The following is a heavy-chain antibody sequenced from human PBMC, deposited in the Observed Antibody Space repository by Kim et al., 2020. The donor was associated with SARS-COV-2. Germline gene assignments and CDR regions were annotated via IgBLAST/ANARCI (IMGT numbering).Heavy chain of an antibody. D-gene: IGHD3-3*01. J-gene: IGHJ4*02. Sequence: GGSLRLSCAASGFTVSSNYMSWVRQAPGKGLEWVSVIYSGGSTYYADSVKGRFTISRDNSKNTLYLQMNSLRAEDTAVYYCARGRLSNLEFDYWGQGTLVTVSS. CDR2: IYSGGST. CDR3: ARGRLSNLEFDY. V-gene: IGHV3-53*01. CDR1: GFTVSSNY.